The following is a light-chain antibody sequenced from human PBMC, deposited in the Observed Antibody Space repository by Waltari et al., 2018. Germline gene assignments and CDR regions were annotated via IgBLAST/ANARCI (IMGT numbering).Light chain of an antibody. Sequence: DIVMTQSPDSLTASLGERATINCKSSTTILYSSNNKNHLAWYQQKPGQPPKLLIYWASTRESGVPDRFSGSGSGTDFTLTISSLQPEDVAVYYCQQYYTTPPYTFGQGTKLEIK. V-gene: IGKV4-1*01. CDR3: QQYYTTPPYT. CDR2: WAS. J-gene: IGKJ2*01. CDR1: TTILYSSNNKNH.